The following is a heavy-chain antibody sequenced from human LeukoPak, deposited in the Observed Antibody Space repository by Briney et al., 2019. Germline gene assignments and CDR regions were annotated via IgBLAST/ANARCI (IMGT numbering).Heavy chain of an antibody. D-gene: IGHD6-13*01. V-gene: IGHV1-18*01. CDR1: GYTFTSYG. CDR2: ISAYNGNT. J-gene: IGHJ4*02. CDR3: ARAQLGLWYSSSWYYFDY. Sequence: VSVKVSCKASGYTFTSYGISWVRQAPGQGLEWMGWISAYNGNTNYAQKLQGRVTMTTDTSTSTAYMELRSLRSDDTAVYYCARAQLGLWYSSSWYYFDYWGQGTLVTVSS.